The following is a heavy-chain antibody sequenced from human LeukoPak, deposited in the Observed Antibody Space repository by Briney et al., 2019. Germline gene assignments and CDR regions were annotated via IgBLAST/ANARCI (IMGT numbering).Heavy chain of an antibody. CDR1: GFTFSSYA. CDR2: ISYDGSNK. D-gene: IGHD2-2*01. J-gene: IGHJ4*02. V-gene: IGHV3-30-3*01. Sequence: GGSLRLSCAASGFTFSSYAMHWVRQAPGKGLEWVAVISYDGSNKYYADSVKGRFTISRDNSKNTLYLQMNSLRAEDTAVYYCARDSEMDCSSTSCYAGGHAHFDYWGQGTLVTVSS. CDR3: ARDSEMDCSSTSCYAGGHAHFDY.